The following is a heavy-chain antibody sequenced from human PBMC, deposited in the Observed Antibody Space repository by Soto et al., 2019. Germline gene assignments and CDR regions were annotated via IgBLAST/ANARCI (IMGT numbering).Heavy chain of an antibody. D-gene: IGHD2-21*01. Sequence: SETLSLTCAVSGGSISSGGYSWSWIRQQPGKGLEWIGYIYHSGNPTYSPSLRGRATISVDKSNNQFSLRLRSVTAADTAVYYCATLPPRIVVTLLPIPTWGQGILVTVSS. J-gene: IGHJ5*02. CDR1: GGSISSGGYS. V-gene: IGHV4-30-2*01. CDR3: ATLPPRIVVTLLPIPT. CDR2: IYHSGNP.